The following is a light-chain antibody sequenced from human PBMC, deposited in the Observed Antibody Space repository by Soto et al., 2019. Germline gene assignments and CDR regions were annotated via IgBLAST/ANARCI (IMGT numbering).Light chain of an antibody. CDR1: QTVTRNY. CDR2: GAS. CDR3: QQHGSSPIT. V-gene: IGKV3-20*01. Sequence: EVRLSQSPCTLSLSTGERATLSCRASQTVTRNYLAWHQQKPGQTPRLLVYGASSRATGIPDRFSGSGSGTDFTLTISRLEPEDFAVYYCQQHGSSPITFGQRTRLAIK. J-gene: IGKJ5*01.